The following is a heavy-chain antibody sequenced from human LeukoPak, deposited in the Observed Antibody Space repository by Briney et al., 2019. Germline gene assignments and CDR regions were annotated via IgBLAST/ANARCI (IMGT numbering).Heavy chain of an antibody. D-gene: IGHD2-15*01. CDR1: GLTSSSYW. V-gene: IGHV3-7*01. CDR2: IKEDGSAK. CDR3: ARDYDYFSGHNLDAYDI. J-gene: IGHJ3*02. Sequence: PGGSLRLSCVASGLTSSSYWMTWVRQVPGKGLEWVANIKEDGSAKSYVDSVKGRFTISRDNAKNSLYLQMDSLRVEDTAVYYCARDYDYFSGHNLDAYDIWGQGTAVTVSS.